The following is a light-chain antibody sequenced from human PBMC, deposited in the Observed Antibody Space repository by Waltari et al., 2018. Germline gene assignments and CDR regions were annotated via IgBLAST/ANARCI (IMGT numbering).Light chain of an antibody. Sequence: DIQMTQSPSYVCASVGHSVTITCRASQGISSWLAWAHQKPGKAPKLLIYAASSLQRGVPSRFSGSGSGTDFTLTISSLQSEDVATYYCQQANSFPQTFGQGTKVEIK. CDR3: QQANSFPQT. V-gene: IGKV1-12*01. J-gene: IGKJ1*01. CDR1: QGISSW. CDR2: AAS.